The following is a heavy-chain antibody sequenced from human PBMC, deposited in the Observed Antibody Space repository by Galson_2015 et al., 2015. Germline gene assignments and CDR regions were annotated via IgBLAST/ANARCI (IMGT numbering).Heavy chain of an antibody. V-gene: IGHV3-15*01. J-gene: IGHJ4*02. CDR3: TTDFSDGWFGG. Sequence: SLRLSCAASGFTFSNAWMSWVRQAPGKGLEWVGRIKSKTDGGTTDYAAPVKGRFTVSRDDSKNMAYLQMNSLKPEDTAMYYCTTDFSDGWFGGWGQGTLVPVPS. CDR1: GFTFSNAW. CDR2: IKSKTDGGTT. D-gene: IGHD3-10*01.